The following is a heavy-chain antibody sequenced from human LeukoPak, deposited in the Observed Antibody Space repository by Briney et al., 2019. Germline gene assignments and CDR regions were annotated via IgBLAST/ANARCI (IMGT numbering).Heavy chain of an antibody. J-gene: IGHJ6*02. V-gene: IGHV4-31*03. CDR2: IYYSGST. D-gene: IGHD4-17*01. Sequence: SQTLSLTCTVSGGSISSGGYYWRWIRQHPAKGLGWIGYIYYSGSTYYNPSLKSRVTISGDTSKNQFSLKLSSVTAADTAVYYCARDLAVTTDYYYGMDVWGQGTTVTVSS. CDR1: GGSISSGGYY. CDR3: ARDLAVTTDYYYGMDV.